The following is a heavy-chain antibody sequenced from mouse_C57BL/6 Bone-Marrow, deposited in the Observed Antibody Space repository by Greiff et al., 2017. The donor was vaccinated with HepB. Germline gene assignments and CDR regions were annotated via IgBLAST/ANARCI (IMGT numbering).Heavy chain of an antibody. J-gene: IGHJ4*01. CDR3: ARDDDYALTDY. CDR1: GFTFSDYG. D-gene: IGHD2-4*01. V-gene: IGHV5-17*01. Sequence: EVKLVESGGGLVKPGASLKLSCAASGFTFSDYGMHWVRQAPEKGLEWVAYISSGSSTIYYADTVKGRFTISKDNAKNTQILQLTSLRSEDTAMYYGARDDDYALTDYWGQGNAVTVSS. CDR2: ISSGSSTI.